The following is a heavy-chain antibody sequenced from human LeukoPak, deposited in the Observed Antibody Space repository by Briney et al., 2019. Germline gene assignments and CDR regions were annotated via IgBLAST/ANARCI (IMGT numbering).Heavy chain of an antibody. CDR2: IYYSGST. CDR3: ARQLWHYDILTGYSPSFDY. Sequence: SETLSLTCTVSGGSISSYYWSWIRQPPGKGLEWIGYIYYSGSTNYNPSLKSRVTISVDTSKNQFSLKLSSVTAADMAVCYCARQLWHYDILTGYSPSFDYWGQGTLVTVSS. V-gene: IGHV4-59*08. D-gene: IGHD3-9*01. CDR1: GGSISSYY. J-gene: IGHJ4*02.